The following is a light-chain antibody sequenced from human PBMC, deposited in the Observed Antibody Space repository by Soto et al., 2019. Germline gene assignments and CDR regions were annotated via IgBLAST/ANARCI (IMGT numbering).Light chain of an antibody. CDR1: SSDVGGYNF. V-gene: IGLV2-14*03. CDR3: SSYTTSSTVV. CDR2: EVS. J-gene: IGLJ1*01. Sequence: QSVLTQPASVFGSPGQSITFSCTGTSSDVGGYNFVSWYQQHPGKAPKLMIYEVSSRPSGVSNRFSGSKSGNTASLTISGLQPEDEADYYCSSYTTSSTVVFGTGTKVTLL.